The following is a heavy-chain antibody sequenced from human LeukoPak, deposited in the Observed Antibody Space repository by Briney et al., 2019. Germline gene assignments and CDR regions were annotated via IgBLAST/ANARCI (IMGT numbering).Heavy chain of an antibody. CDR3: VSGRSRGGRFFDY. D-gene: IGHD2-15*01. Sequence: LSETLSLTCTVSGGSISSYYWSWIRQPPGKGLEWIGYIYYSGSTNYNPSLKSRVTISVDTSQNQFSLKLSSVTAADTAVYYCVSGRSRGGRFFDYWGQGTLVTVSS. CDR2: IYYSGST. CDR1: GGSISSYY. J-gene: IGHJ4*02. V-gene: IGHV4-59*01.